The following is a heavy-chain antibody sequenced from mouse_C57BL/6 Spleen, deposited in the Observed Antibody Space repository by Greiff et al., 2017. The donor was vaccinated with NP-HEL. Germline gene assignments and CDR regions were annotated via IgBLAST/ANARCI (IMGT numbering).Heavy chain of an antibody. D-gene: IGHD1-1*01. CDR3: ARLEGVYYYGSRDY. V-gene: IGHV1-81*01. CDR1: GYTFTSYG. Sequence: VQLQQSGAELARPGASVKLSCKASGYTFTSYGISWVKQRTGQGLEWIGEIYPRSGNTYYNEKFKGKATLTADKSSSTAYMELRSLTSEDSAVYFCARLEGVYYYGSRDYWGQGTTLTVSS. CDR2: IYPRSGNT. J-gene: IGHJ2*01.